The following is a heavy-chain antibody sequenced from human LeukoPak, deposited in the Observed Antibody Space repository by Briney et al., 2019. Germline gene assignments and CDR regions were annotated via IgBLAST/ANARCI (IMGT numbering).Heavy chain of an antibody. Sequence: ASVKVSCKASGGTFSSYAISWVRQAPGQGLEWMGGIISIYGTTNYAQKFQGRVTITADKSTSTAYMELSSLRSEVTAVYYCARVALYGDYGYYYGMDVWGKGNTVTVSS. D-gene: IGHD4-17*01. CDR1: GGTFSSYA. J-gene: IGHJ6*04. CDR2: IISIYGTT. V-gene: IGHV1-69*06. CDR3: ARVALYGDYGYYYGMDV.